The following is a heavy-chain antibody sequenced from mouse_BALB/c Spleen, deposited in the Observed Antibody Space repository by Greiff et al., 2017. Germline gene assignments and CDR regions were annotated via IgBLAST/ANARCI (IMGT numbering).Heavy chain of an antibody. D-gene: IGHD2-10*02. CDR3: AGGYGNYYFDY. J-gene: IGHJ2*01. V-gene: IGHV3-6*02. Sequence: DVKLQESGPGLVKPSQSLSLTCSVTGYSITSGYYWNWIRQFPGNKLEWMGYISYDGSNNYNPSLKNRISITRDTSKNQFFLKLNSVTTEDTATYYCAGGYGNYYFDYWGQGTTLTVSS. CDR1: GYSITSGYY. CDR2: ISYDGSN.